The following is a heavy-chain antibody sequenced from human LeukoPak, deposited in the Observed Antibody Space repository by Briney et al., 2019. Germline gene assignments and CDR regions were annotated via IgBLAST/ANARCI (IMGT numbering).Heavy chain of an antibody. D-gene: IGHD5-12*01. Sequence: GGSLRLSCAASGFTFSSYGMHWVRQAPGKGLEWVAVISYDGSNKYYADSVKGRFTISRDNSKNTLYLQMNSLRAEDTAVYYCATYSGYDRIFDYWGQGTLVTVSS. CDR3: ATYSGYDRIFDY. V-gene: IGHV3-30*03. CDR1: GFTFSSYG. CDR2: ISYDGSNK. J-gene: IGHJ4*02.